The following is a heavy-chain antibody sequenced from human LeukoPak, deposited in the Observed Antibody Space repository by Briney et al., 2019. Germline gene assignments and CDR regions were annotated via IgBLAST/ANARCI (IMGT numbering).Heavy chain of an antibody. CDR2: ISNSGGST. CDR3: ARGRYNWNFDY. D-gene: IGHD1-1*01. J-gene: IGHJ4*02. CDR1: GFTFSSYG. Sequence: GGTLRLSCAASGFTFSSYGMSWVRQAPGKGLEWVSSISNSGGSTYYADSVKGRFTISRDNSKNTLYLQMGSLRAEDMAVYYCARGRYNWNFDYWGQGSLVTVSS. V-gene: IGHV3-23*01.